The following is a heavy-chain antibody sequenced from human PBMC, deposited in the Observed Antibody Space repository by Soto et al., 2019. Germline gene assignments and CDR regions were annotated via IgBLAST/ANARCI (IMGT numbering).Heavy chain of an antibody. D-gene: IGHD3-10*01. CDR2: IITYNGNT. Sequence: QVQLVQSGAEVKKPGASVKVSCKASGYTFSSYAISWVRQAPGQGLEWMGWIITYNGNTNYAQKLQGRVTMTTDTSTTTAYMALRSLRSDGTAVYYRARSGPPVDYWGQGTLVTVSS. CDR3: ARSGPPVDY. J-gene: IGHJ4*02. CDR1: GYTFSSYA. V-gene: IGHV1-18*01.